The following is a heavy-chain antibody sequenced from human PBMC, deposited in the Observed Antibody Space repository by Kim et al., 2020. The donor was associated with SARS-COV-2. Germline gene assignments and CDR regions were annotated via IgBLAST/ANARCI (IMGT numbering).Heavy chain of an antibody. Sequence: SETLSLTCTVSGGSISSYYWSWIRQPPGKGLEWIGYIYYSGSTNYNPSLKSRVTISVDTSKNQFSLKLSSVTAADTAVYYCATGGDCGGDCYLEDWGQGTLVTVSS. CDR2: IYYSGST. V-gene: IGHV4-59*01. CDR1: GGSISSYY. CDR3: ATGGDCGGDCYLED. D-gene: IGHD2-21*02. J-gene: IGHJ4*02.